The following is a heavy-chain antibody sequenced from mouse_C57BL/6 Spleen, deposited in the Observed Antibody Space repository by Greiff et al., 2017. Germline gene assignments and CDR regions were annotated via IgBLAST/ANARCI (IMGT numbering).Heavy chain of an antibody. Sequence: VQVVESGPGLVQPSQSLSITCTVSGFSLTSYGVHWVRQSPGKGLEWLGVIWRGGSTDYNAAFMSRLSITKDNSKSQVFFKMNSLQADDTAIYYCAHTTVVADYYAMDYWGQGTSVTVSS. V-gene: IGHV2-5*01. CDR3: AHTTVVADYYAMDY. J-gene: IGHJ4*01. CDR1: GFSLTSYG. CDR2: IWRGGST. D-gene: IGHD1-1*01.